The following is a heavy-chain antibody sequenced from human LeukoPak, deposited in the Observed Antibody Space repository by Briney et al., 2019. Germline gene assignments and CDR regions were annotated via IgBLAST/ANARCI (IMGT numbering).Heavy chain of an antibody. J-gene: IGHJ4*02. Sequence: AGGSLRLSCAASGFTFSSYSMNWVRQAPGKGLEWVSSISSSSSYIYYADSVKGRFTISRDNAKNSLYLQMNSLRAEDTAVYYCARAIPISYYDYVWRSYRAGIDYWGQGTLVTVSS. D-gene: IGHD3-16*02. CDR2: ISSSSSYI. V-gene: IGHV3-21*01. CDR1: GFTFSSYS. CDR3: ARAIPISYYDYVWRSYRAGIDY.